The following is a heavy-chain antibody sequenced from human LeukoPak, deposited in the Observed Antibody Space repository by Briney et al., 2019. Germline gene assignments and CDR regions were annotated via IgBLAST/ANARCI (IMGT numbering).Heavy chain of an antibody. D-gene: IGHD6-19*01. Sequence: SETLSLTCAVYGGSFSGYYWSWIRQPPGKGLEWIGEINHSGSTNYNPSLKSRVTISVDTSKNQFSLKLSSVTAADTAVYYCARRLRRSSSGWFSAWGQGTLVTVSS. CDR1: GGSFSGYY. J-gene: IGHJ5*02. CDR3: ARRLRRSSSGWFSA. CDR2: INHSGST. V-gene: IGHV4-34*01.